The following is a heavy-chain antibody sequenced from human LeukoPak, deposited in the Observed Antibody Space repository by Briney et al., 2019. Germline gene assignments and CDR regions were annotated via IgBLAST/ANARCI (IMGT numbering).Heavy chain of an antibody. V-gene: IGHV3-21*01. Sequence: PGGSLRLSCAASEFTFSSYSMNWVRQAPGKGLEWVSSISSSSSYIYYADSVKGRFTISRDNAKNSLYLQMNSLRAEDTAVYYCASLYSSGWYALWGQGTLVTVSS. CDR3: ASLYSSGWYAL. CDR1: EFTFSSYS. CDR2: ISSSSSYI. D-gene: IGHD6-19*01. J-gene: IGHJ4*02.